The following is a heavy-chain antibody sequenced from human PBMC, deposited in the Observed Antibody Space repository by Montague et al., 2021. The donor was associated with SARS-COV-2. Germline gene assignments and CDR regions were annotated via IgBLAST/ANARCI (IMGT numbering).Heavy chain of an antibody. V-gene: IGHV4-4*02. CDR3: ARVPLKSITMIGNYFDY. CDR2: IYQSGST. CDR1: GGSISSSNW. J-gene: IGHJ4*02. Sequence: SETLSLTCAVSGGSISSSNWWSWFRQPPAKELEWIGEIYQSGSTNYNHCLNGRVTIYVDKSKNQSSLKLSSVTAADTTVDYFARVPLKSITMIGNYFDYWGQGTLVTVSS. D-gene: IGHD3-22*01.